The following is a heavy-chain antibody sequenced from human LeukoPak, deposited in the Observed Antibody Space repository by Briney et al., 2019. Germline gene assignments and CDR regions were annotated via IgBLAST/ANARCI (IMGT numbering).Heavy chain of an antibody. J-gene: IGHJ5*02. CDR2: INPNSGGT. CDR1: GYTFTGYY. Sequence: GASVKVSCKASGYTFTGYYMHWVRQAPGQGLEWMGWINPNSGGTNYAQKFQGWVTMTRDTSISTAYMELSRLRSDDTAVYHCARGVGRYSSGRNWFDPWGQGTLVTVSS. CDR3: ARGVGRYSSGRNWFDP. D-gene: IGHD6-19*01. V-gene: IGHV1-2*04.